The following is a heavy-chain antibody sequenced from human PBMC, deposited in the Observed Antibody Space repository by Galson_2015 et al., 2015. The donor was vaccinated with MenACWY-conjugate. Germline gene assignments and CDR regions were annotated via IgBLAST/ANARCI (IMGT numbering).Heavy chain of an antibody. CDR2: LYDDGTS. V-gene: IGHV3-53*01. J-gene: IGHJ4*02. D-gene: IGHD2-21*01. CDR1: GFSVTSHF. Sequence: SLRLSCAASGFSVTSHFMGWVRQAPGKGLEWVALLYDDGTSRYADSVKGRFTISRDTLRNSLSLQMHGLRAEDTAMYLCAKIVRHPVGPYFDSWGQGALVLVSS. CDR3: AKIVRHPVGPYFDS.